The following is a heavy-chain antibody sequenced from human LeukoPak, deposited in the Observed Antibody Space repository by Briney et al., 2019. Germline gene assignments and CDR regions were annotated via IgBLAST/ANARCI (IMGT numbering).Heavy chain of an antibody. CDR2: ISSSSSYI. CDR1: GFTFSSYS. V-gene: IGHV3-21*01. Sequence: PGGSLRLSCAASGFTFSSYSMNWVRQAPGKGLEWVSSISSSSSYIYYADSVKGRFTISRDNAKNSLYLQMNSLRAEDTAVYYCARLLDYSNYFGYWGQGTLVTVSS. CDR3: ARLLDYSNYFGY. J-gene: IGHJ4*02. D-gene: IGHD4-11*01.